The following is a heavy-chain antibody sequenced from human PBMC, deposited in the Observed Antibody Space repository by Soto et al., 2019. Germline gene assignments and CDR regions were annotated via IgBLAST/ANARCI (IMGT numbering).Heavy chain of an antibody. V-gene: IGHV1-69*01. D-gene: IGHD3-10*01. J-gene: IGHJ6*01. CDR3: ERDRGDHGLDV. Sequence: QVQLVQSGAQVKKPGSSVRVSCRASGGNFSNNAISWVRQAPGHGVGWMGGIIPLFHATDYAQRFQGRVTFTADESTSTVFMELSSLRFEDTAVYYWERDRGDHGLDVW. CDR2: IIPLFHAT. CDR1: GGNFSNNA.